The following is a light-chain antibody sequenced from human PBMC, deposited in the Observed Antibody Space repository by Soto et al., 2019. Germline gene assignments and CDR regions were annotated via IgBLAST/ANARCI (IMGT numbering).Light chain of an antibody. CDR3: QVWDSSSDHRVV. CDR2: DDG. J-gene: IGLJ2*01. CDR1: SNIGAGYA. Sequence: VLTQPPSVSGAPGQRVTISCTGSSSNIGAGYAVHWYQQKPGQAPVLVVYDDGDRPSGIPERFSGSNSGNTATLTITRVEAGDEADYHCQVWDSSSDHRVVFGGGTKVTVL. V-gene: IGLV3-21*02.